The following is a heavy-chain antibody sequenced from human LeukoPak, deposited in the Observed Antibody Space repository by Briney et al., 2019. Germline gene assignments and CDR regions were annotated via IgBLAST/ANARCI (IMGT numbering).Heavy chain of an antibody. CDR1: GFSLSTNGVG. J-gene: IGHJ2*01. CDR3: AHSFVGGSYFWYFDL. D-gene: IGHD1-26*01. V-gene: IGHV2-5*02. CDR2: IYWDDDR. Sequence: SGPTLVNPTQTLTLTCTFSGFSLSTNGVGVGWIRQPPGKALEWLALIYWDDDRRYSPSLNNRLTITKDTSKAQVVLTVTNMDPVDAATYYCAHSFVGGSYFWYFDLWGRGTLVTVSS.